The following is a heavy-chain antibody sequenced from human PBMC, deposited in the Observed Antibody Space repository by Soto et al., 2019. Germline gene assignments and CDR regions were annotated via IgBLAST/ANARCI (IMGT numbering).Heavy chain of an antibody. V-gene: IGHV1-3*01. J-gene: IGHJ4*02. D-gene: IGHD2-2*01. CDR1: GYTFTSYA. CDR3: ARGFCSSTSCYPTH. CDR2: INAGNGNT. Sequence: QVQLVQSGAEVKKPWASVKVSCKASGYTFTSYAMHWVRQAPGQRLEWMGWINAGNGNTKYSQKFQGRVTITRDTSASTAYMELSSLRSEDTAVYYCARGFCSSTSCYPTHWGQGTLVTVSS.